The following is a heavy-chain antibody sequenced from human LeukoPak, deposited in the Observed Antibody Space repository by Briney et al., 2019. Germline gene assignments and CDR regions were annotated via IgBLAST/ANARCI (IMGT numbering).Heavy chain of an antibody. CDR1: VFTFSSYSMN. CDR3: ARRALRSSRSYMDV. J-gene: IGHJ6*03. V-gene: IGHV4-59*05. CDR2: IYYSGST. D-gene: IGHD3-3*01. Sequence: PGGSLRLSCAASVFTFSSYSMNWVRQAPGPGVEWIGGIYYSGSTYYNPSLKRRVTISVDTSKNQFSLKLRFVTAADTAVYYCARRALRSSRSYMDVWGKGTTVTVSS.